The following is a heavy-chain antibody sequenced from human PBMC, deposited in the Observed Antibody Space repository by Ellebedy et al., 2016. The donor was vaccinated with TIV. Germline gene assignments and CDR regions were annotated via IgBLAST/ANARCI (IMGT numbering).Heavy chain of an antibody. CDR3: AMRRSSSPHPFDY. D-gene: IGHD6-6*01. CDR1: GYTFTGYY. V-gene: IGHV1-2*02. Sequence: ASVKVSXXASGYTFTGYYMHWVRQAPGQGLEWMGWINPNSGGTNYAQKFQGRVTMTRDTSISTAYMELSRLRSDDTAVYYCAMRRSSSPHPFDYWGQGTLVTVSS. J-gene: IGHJ4*02. CDR2: INPNSGGT.